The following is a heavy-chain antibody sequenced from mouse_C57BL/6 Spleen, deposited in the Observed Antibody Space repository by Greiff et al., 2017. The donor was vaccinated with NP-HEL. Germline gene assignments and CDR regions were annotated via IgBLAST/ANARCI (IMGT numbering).Heavy chain of an antibody. V-gene: IGHV1-22*01. D-gene: IGHD2-3*01. J-gene: IGHJ2*01. CDR3: ASESYDGPGY. Sequence: EVQLQQSGPELVKPGASVKMSCKASGYTFTDYNMHWVKQSHGKSLEWIGYINPNNGGTSYNQKFKGKATLTVNKSSSTAYMELRSLTSEDSAVYYCASESYDGPGYWGQGTTLTVSS. CDR1: GYTFTDYN. CDR2: INPNNGGT.